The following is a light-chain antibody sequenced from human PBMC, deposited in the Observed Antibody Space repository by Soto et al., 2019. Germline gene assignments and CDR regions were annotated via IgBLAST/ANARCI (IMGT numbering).Light chain of an antibody. Sequence: IVLKQSPATLSLSPGERATLSCRASQSVSSLLAWYQQKPGQAPRLLLYDASISATGLPARFSGSGSGTDFTITTSGPEPGHFADYYCQHRSNWSITCGGGNKVVIK. CDR3: QHRSNWSIT. J-gene: IGKJ4*01. CDR1: QSVSSL. CDR2: DAS. V-gene: IGKV3-11*01.